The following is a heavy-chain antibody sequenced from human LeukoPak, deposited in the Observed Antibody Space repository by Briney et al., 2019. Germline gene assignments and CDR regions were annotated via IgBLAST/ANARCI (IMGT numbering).Heavy chain of an antibody. CDR2: INPNSGGT. J-gene: IGHJ4*02. CDR3: ARERSSGWGYYFDY. Sequence: ASVKVSCKASGSTFSSYAISWVRQAPGQGLEWMGWINPNSGGTNYAQKFQGRVTMTRDTSISTAYMELRRLRSDDTAVYYCARERSSGWGYYFDYWGQGTLVSVSS. CDR1: GSTFSSYA. V-gene: IGHV1-2*02. D-gene: IGHD3-22*01.